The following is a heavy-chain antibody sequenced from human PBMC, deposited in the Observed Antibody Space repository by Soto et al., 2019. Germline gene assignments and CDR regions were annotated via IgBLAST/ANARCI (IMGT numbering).Heavy chain of an antibody. CDR1: GDSISTVDYF. D-gene: IGHD2-15*01. CDR3: ARGRYCLTGRCFPNWFDS. CDR2: IYKSATT. V-gene: IGHV4-30-4*01. Sequence: QVQLLESGPGLVKPSQTLSLTCSVSGDSISTVDYFWAWIRQPPGQALEYIGYIYKSATTYYNPSSECRVAISLDTSKSQFSLNVTSVTAADTAVYFCARGRYCLTGRCFPNWFDSWGQGTLVTVSS. J-gene: IGHJ5*01.